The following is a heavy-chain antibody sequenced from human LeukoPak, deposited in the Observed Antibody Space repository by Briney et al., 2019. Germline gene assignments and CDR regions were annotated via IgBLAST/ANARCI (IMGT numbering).Heavy chain of an antibody. CDR1: GGSISNYY. J-gene: IGHJ6*02. Sequence: SETLSLTCTVSGGSISNYYWSWIRQPPGKGLEWIGYIYYSGSTYYNPSLKSRVTISVDTSKNQFSLKLSSVTAADTAVYYCARKPTISYGMDVWGQGTTVTVSS. CDR2: IYYSGST. CDR3: ARKPTISYGMDV. D-gene: IGHD3-3*01. V-gene: IGHV4-59*08.